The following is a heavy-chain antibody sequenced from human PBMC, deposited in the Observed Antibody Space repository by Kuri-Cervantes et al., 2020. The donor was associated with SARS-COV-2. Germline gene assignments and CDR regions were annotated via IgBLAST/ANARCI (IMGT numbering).Heavy chain of an antibody. V-gene: IGHV3-23*01. J-gene: IGHJ3*02. CDR3: TKGGSLDI. CDR1: GFTFSSYA. CDR2: ISGSGGST. Sequence: GESLKITCAASGFTFSSYAMGWVRQAPGKGLEWVSAISGSGGSTYYADSVKGRFTISRDNSKNTLYLQMNSLRAEDTAVYYCTKGGSLDIWGQGTRVTVSS.